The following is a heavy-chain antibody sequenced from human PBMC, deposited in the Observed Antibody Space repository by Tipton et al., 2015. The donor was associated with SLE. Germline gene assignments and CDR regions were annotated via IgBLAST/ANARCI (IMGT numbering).Heavy chain of an antibody. D-gene: IGHD3-10*01. CDR3: ARGGVLGFHPSAFDI. CDR2: IYHSGST. V-gene: IGHV4-59*01. Sequence: TLSLTCTVSGGSISSYYWSWIRQPPGKGLEWIGSIYHSGSTYYNPSLKSRVTISLDTSKNQFSLKLSSVTAADTAVYYCARGGVLGFHPSAFDIWGQGTMVTVSS. CDR1: GGSISSYY. J-gene: IGHJ3*02.